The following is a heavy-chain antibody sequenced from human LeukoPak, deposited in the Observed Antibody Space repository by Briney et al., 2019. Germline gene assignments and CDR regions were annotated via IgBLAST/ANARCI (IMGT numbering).Heavy chain of an antibody. D-gene: IGHD2-2*01. CDR1: GGSISSGGYS. CDR3: ARAPLTQPGWFDP. Sequence: PSETLSLTCAVSGGSISSGGYSWSWIRQPPGKVLEWIGYIYYSGSTYYNPSLKSRVTISVDTSKNQFSLKLSSVTAADTAVYYCARAPLTQPGWFDPWGQGTLVTVSS. V-gene: IGHV4-30-4*07. J-gene: IGHJ5*02. CDR2: IYYSGST.